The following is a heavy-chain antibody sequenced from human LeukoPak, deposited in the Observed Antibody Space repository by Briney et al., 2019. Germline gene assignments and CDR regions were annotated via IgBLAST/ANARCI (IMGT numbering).Heavy chain of an antibody. D-gene: IGHD6-19*01. Sequence: GGSLRLSCAASGFIFSSYRVTWVRQAPGKGLEWVANINQDGSDKHYVDSVKGPFTISRDNAENSLYLQMNSLRAEDTAVYYCARGNSVWRYFFDYWGRGTLVTVSS. CDR3: ARGNSVWRYFFDY. J-gene: IGHJ4*02. V-gene: IGHV3-7*03. CDR2: INQDGSDK. CDR1: GFIFSSYR.